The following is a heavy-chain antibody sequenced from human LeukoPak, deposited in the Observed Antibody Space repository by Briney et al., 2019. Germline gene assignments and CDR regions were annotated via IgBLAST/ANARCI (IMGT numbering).Heavy chain of an antibody. J-gene: IGHJ3*02. CDR1: GGSISSGGYS. CDR2: IYHSGST. D-gene: IGHD2-15*01. CDR3: ARALGVGNAFDI. Sequence: TLSLTCAVSGGSISSGGYSWSWIRQPPGKGLEWIGYIYHSGSTYYNPSLKSRVTISVDRSKNQFSLKLSSVTAADTAVYYCARALGVGNAFDIWGQGTMVTVSS. V-gene: IGHV4-30-2*01.